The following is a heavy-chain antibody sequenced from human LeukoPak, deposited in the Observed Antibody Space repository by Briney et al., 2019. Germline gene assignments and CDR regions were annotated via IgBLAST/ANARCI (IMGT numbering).Heavy chain of an antibody. CDR3: AKNDYDDSSGYYQYYFDY. CDR1: GFTFSSYA. CDR2: ISYDGSNK. D-gene: IGHD3-22*01. Sequence: GRSLRLSCAASGFTFSSYAMHWVRQAPGKGLEWVAVISYDGSNKYYADSVKGRFTISRDNSKNTLYLQMNSLRAEDTAVYYCAKNDYDDSSGYYQYYFDYWGQGTLVTVSS. J-gene: IGHJ4*02. V-gene: IGHV3-30-3*02.